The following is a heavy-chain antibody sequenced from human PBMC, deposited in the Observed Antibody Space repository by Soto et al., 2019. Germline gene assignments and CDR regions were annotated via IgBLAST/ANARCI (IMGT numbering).Heavy chain of an antibody. D-gene: IGHD3-10*01. CDR3: AGSFKYGSGTFDALDV. CDR1: GGTSSDYA. CDR2: IIPIFGTA. Sequence: QVLLVQSGTEVKKPGSSVKVSCQASGGTSSDYALTWVRQAPGQGLEWMGGIIPIFGTANNAQRFQGRVSITADESSSTAYMELSSLKSEDTAVYYCAGSFKYGSGTFDALDVWGHGTMVMVSS. V-gene: IGHV1-69*01. J-gene: IGHJ3*01.